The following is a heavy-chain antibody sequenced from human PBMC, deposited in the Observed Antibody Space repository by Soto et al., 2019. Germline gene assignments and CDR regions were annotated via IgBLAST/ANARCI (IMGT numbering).Heavy chain of an antibody. CDR2: IYPSDSDT. J-gene: IGHJ6*02. Sequence: GESLKISCKGSGYNFAGYWIAWVRQMPGKGLELMGIIYPSDSDTRYRPSFQGQVTISADKSITTTYLQWSSLKASDTAIYYCAASIFYYGMDVWGQGTTVTVSS. CDR1: GYNFAGYW. V-gene: IGHV5-51*01. CDR3: AASIFYYGMDV.